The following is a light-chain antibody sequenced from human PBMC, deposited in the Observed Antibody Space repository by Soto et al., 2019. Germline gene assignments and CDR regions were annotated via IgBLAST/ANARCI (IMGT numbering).Light chain of an antibody. CDR3: SSYRSSSTLYV. Sequence: QSALTQPASVSGSPGQSITISCTGTSSDVGGYSSVSWYQQHPGKAPKVMIYEVSNRPSGVSNRFSGSKSGNTASLTISGLQAEDEADYYCSSYRSSSTLYVFGTGTKLTVL. J-gene: IGLJ1*01. CDR1: SSDVGGYSS. CDR2: EVS. V-gene: IGLV2-14*01.